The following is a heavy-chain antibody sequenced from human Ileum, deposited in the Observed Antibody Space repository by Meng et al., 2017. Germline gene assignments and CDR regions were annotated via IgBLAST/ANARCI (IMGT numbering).Heavy chain of an antibody. CDR1: GFSFTDHW. V-gene: IGHV3-74*03. D-gene: IGHD1-1*01. J-gene: IGHJ1*01. CDR3: TNDRLNH. Sequence: EVRLVESGGGLAPPGGSLRLACTASGFSFTDHWMHWVRQGPGKGPVWVSRIDPDGSDPTYADSVKGRFSISRDNAKNTVYLQMNSLRAEDSALYYCTNDRLNHWGQGALVTVSS. CDR2: IDPDGSDP.